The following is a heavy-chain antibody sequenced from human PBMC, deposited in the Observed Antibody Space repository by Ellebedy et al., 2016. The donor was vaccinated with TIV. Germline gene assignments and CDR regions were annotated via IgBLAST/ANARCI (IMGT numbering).Heavy chain of an antibody. J-gene: IGHJ4*02. CDR1: GGTFSSYA. CDR3: ARSSVAQYYFDY. V-gene: IGHV1-69*04. Sequence: SVKVSXXASGGTFSSYAISWVRQAPGQGLEWMGRIIPILGIANYAQKFQGRVTITADKSTSTAYMELSSLRSEDTAVYYCARSSVAQYYFDYWGQGTLVTVSS. D-gene: IGHD2-15*01. CDR2: IIPILGIA.